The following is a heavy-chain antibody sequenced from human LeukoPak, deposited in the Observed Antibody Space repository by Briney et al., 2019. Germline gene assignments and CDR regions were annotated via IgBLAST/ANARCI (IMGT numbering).Heavy chain of an antibody. Sequence: SETLSLTCAVYGGSFSGYYWSWIRQPPGKGLEWSGEINHSGSTNYNPSLKSRVTISVDTSKNQFSLKLSSVTAADTAVYYCARGRNYDILTGYSRFDSWGQGTLVTVSS. CDR1: GGSFSGYY. J-gene: IGHJ5*01. D-gene: IGHD3-9*01. CDR2: INHSGST. V-gene: IGHV4-34*01. CDR3: ARGRNYDILTGYSRFDS.